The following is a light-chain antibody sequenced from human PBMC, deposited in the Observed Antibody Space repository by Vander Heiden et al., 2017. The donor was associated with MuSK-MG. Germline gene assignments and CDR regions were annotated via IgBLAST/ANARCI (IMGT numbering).Light chain of an antibody. CDR1: QNLLRVSDNKNH. J-gene: IGKJ1*01. V-gene: IGKV4-1*01. CDR2: RAS. CDR3: HQYDSSLQT. Sequence: IVMTQSPDSLAVSLGERATINCRSSQNLLRVSDNKNHLAWFKQKSGKPPELLIYRASTRRSGVPDRVSGSGSGTDFTLTIANFQAEDVAVYYCHQYDSSLQTFGQGTKVEIK.